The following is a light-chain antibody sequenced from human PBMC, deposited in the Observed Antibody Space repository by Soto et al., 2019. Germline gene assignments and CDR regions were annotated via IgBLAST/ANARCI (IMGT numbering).Light chain of an antibody. CDR2: TND. Sequence: QSVLTQPPSASGTPGQRVTISCSGSSSNIGSDTVNWYQQFPGTAPKLLIYTNDQRPSGVPDRISGSKSGTSASLAISGLQSEDEADYYCQSYDSSHWVFGGGTKLTVL. J-gene: IGLJ3*02. CDR3: QSYDSSHWV. CDR1: SSNIGSDT. V-gene: IGLV1-44*01.